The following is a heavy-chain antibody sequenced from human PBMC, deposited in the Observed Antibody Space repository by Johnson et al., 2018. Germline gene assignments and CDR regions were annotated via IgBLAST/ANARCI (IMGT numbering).Heavy chain of an antibody. Sequence: VQLVQSGGGLVQPGRSLRLSCTASGFTFDDYAVTWFRQAPGKGLEWVAFIRRKIYGETTEYAASVEGRFTISRDNSKSIAYLQMNSLKTEDTAVYFCTRDYSGKYIEAFDIWGQGTKFTVSS. CDR3: TRDYSGKYIEAFDI. CDR2: IRRKIYGETT. CDR1: GFTFDDYA. V-gene: IGHV3-49*03. D-gene: IGHD1-26*01. J-gene: IGHJ3*02.